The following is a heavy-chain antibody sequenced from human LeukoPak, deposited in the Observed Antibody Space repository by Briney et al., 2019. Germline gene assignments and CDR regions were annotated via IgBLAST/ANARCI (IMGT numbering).Heavy chain of an antibody. V-gene: IGHV3-15*01. CDR3: TTYGYSYAKGAFDI. Sequence: PGGSLRLSCAAPGFSLTNAWMSCVRQTPGKGLEWVCRIKSKTDGGTTDYAAPVKGRFTISRDDSKNTLYLQMNSLKTEDTAVYYCTTYGYSYAKGAFDIWGQGTMVSVSS. D-gene: IGHD5-18*01. CDR1: GFSLTNAW. CDR2: IKSKTDGGTT. J-gene: IGHJ3*02.